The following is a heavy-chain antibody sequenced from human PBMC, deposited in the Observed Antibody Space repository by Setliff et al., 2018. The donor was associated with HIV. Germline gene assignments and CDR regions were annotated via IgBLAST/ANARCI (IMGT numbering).Heavy chain of an antibody. D-gene: IGHD2-21*02. CDR3: AREISHTSNWYSSHYYYYMDV. CDR2: IYYSGNT. J-gene: IGHJ6*03. Sequence: SENLSLTCTVSGGSISPYYWSWIRQPPGKGPEWMGYIYYSGNTSYNHSLKSRVTISVDTSKNKFSLMLRPVTAAATAVYYCAREISHTSNWYSSHYYYYMDVWGKGTTVTVSS. CDR1: GGSISPYY. V-gene: IGHV4-59*12.